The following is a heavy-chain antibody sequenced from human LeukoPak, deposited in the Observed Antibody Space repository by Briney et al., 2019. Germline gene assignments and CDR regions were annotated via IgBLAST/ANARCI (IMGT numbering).Heavy chain of an antibody. V-gene: IGHV4-39*07. CDR2: IYYSGST. D-gene: IGHD1-26*01. Sequence: PSETLSLTCTVSGGSISSSSYYWGWIRQPPGKGLEWIGSIYYSGSTYYNPSLKSRVTISVDTSKNQFSLKLSSVTAADTAVYYCARDHVGATKESDAFDIWGQGTMVTVSS. CDR1: GGSISSSSYY. CDR3: ARDHVGATKESDAFDI. J-gene: IGHJ3*02.